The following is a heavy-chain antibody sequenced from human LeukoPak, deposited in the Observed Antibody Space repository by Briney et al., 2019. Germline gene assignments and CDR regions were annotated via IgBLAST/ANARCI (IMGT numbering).Heavy chain of an antibody. Sequence: SETLSLTCTVSGYSISSGYYWGWIRQPPGKGLEWIGSIYHSGSTYYNPSLKSRVTISVDTSKNQFSLKLSSVTAADTAVYYCARADYYDSSAYDYWGQGTLVTVSS. D-gene: IGHD3-22*01. V-gene: IGHV4-38-2*02. CDR2: IYHSGST. CDR3: ARADYYDSSAYDY. CDR1: GYSISSGYY. J-gene: IGHJ4*02.